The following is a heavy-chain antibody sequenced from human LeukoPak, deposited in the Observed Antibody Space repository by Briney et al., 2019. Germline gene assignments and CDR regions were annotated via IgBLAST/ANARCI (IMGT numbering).Heavy chain of an antibody. CDR2: INHSGST. V-gene: IGHV4-34*01. CDR1: GGSFSGYY. J-gene: IGHJ6*02. Sequence: SETLSLTCAVYGGSFSGYYWSGIRQPPGKGLEWIGEINHSGSTNYNPSLKSRVTISVDTSKNQFSLKLSSVTAADTAVYYCARDSSGWFMSGMDVWGQGTTVTVSS. CDR3: ARDSSGWFMSGMDV. D-gene: IGHD6-19*01.